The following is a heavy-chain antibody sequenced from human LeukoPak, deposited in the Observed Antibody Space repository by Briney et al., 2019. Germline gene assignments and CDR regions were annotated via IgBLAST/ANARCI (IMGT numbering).Heavy chain of an antibody. CDR2: IWYDGSNK. V-gene: IGHV3-33*01. CDR3: ARDEXGAIDX. D-gene: IGHD1-26*01. J-gene: IGHJ4*02. Sequence: GRSLRLSCAASGFTFSSYGMHWVRQAPGKGLEWVAVIWYDGSNKYYADTVKGRFTISRDNSKNTLYLQMNSLRAEDTAVYYCARDEXGAIDXWXQGXXVTVSS. CDR1: GFTFSSYG.